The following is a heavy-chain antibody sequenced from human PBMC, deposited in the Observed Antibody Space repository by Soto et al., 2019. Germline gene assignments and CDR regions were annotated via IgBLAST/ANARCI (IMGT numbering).Heavy chain of an antibody. CDR2: IKTKVESYAT. CDR3: TRRHCSGGGCYSDFDF. CDR1: GLTLSGFD. V-gene: IGHV3-73*01. Sequence: EVQLVESGGGLVQPGGSLKLSCAASGLTLSGFDLHWVRQASGEGLEWIGRIKTKVESYATEYAASVKGRFSISRDDSKNTAYLEMNSLETEDTAIYYCTRRHCSGGGCYSDFDFWGQGSLVTVSS. D-gene: IGHD2-15*01. J-gene: IGHJ4*02.